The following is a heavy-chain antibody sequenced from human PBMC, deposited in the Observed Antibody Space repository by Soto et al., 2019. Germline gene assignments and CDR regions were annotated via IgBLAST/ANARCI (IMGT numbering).Heavy chain of an antibody. Sequence: EVQLSESGGGSVQPGGSLRLSCAASGFTFSSYAMSWVRQAPGKGLEWVSVISGSGGSTYYADSVKGRFTISRDNSKNTRYLQRNSLRAEDTAVYYCAKAKSYEASGRYPDYWGQGTLVTVSS. CDR3: AKAKSYEASGRYPDY. CDR2: ISGSGGST. CDR1: GFTFSSYA. V-gene: IGHV3-23*01. D-gene: IGHD3-10*01. J-gene: IGHJ4*02.